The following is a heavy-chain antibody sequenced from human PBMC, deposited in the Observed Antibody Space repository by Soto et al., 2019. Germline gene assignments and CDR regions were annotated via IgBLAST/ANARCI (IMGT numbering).Heavy chain of an antibody. CDR2: IWYDGSNK. Sequence: LRLSCAASGFTFSSYGMHWVRQAPGKGLEWVAVIWYDGSNKYYADSVKGRFTISRDNSKNTLYLQMNSLRAEDTAVYYCARTASAAPYYFDYWAQGTLVPVS. CDR1: GFTFSSYG. D-gene: IGHD2-2*01. V-gene: IGHV3-33*01. J-gene: IGHJ4*02. CDR3: ARTASAAPYYFDY.